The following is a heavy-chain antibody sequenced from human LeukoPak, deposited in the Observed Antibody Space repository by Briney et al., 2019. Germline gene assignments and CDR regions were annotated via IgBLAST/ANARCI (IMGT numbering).Heavy chain of an antibody. CDR1: GDSFTNYW. Sequence: GESLKISCKGSGDSFTNYWIAWVRQMPGKGLEWMGIIYPGDSDTRYSPSFQGQVTISADKSISTAYLQWSSLKASDTAMYYCARSPPSHGYSSGWYFDYWGQGTLVTVSS. V-gene: IGHV5-51*01. J-gene: IGHJ4*02. D-gene: IGHD6-19*01. CDR2: IYPGDSDT. CDR3: ARSPPSHGYSSGWYFDY.